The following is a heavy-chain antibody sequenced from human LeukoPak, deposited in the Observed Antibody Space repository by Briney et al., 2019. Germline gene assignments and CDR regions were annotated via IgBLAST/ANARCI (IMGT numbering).Heavy chain of an antibody. J-gene: IGHJ4*02. V-gene: IGHV3-7*01. CDR2: IKQDGSEK. Sequence: PGGSLRLSCAASGFTFDDYGLSWVRQAPGKGLEWVASIKQDGSEKYYVDSVKGRFTISRDNAKNSLYLQMNSLRVEDTAVYYCARDGSSRHYDVVSYWGQGTLVTVSS. CDR1: GFTFDDYG. D-gene: IGHD3-22*01. CDR3: ARDGSSRHYDVVSY.